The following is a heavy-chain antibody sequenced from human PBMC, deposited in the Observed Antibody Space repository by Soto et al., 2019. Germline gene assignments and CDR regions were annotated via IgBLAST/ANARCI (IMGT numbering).Heavy chain of an antibody. V-gene: IGHV4-30-4*01. D-gene: IGHD3-10*01. Sequence: QVQLQESGPGLVRPSQTLSLTCTVSSASIISLDYYCTWIRQPPGKGLEWIGHIYHTGATYYNPSLESRVVMSVDTSINQFSRKLGSVTAADPAVFYCARGAVVSLVRGVMGGNWFDPWGQGTLVTVSS. J-gene: IGHJ5*02. CDR2: IYHTGAT. CDR3: ARGAVVSLVRGVMGGNWFDP. CDR1: SASIISLDYY.